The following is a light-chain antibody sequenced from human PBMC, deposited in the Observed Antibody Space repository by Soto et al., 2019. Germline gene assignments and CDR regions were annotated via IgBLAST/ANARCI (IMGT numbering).Light chain of an antibody. J-gene: IGKJ1*01. CDR2: GAS. CDR3: QQYHDWPLT. V-gene: IGKV3-15*01. Sequence: EIVMTQSPATLSVSPGERAALSCRASQSISSNLAWYQQKAGQAPRLLILGASTRATGVPARFSGSASGTEFTLAISSLQSEDFAVYYCQQYHDWPLTFGQGTKVEVK. CDR1: QSISSN.